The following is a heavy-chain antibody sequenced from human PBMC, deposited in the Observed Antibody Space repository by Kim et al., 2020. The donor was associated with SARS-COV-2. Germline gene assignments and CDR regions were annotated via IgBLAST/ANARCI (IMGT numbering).Heavy chain of an antibody. J-gene: IGHJ4*02. CDR2: IRGAGAT. V-gene: IGHV3-23*01. CDR1: GFTFSSNS. CDR3: EKMQGFFDS. Sequence: GGSLRLSCAASGFTFSSNSLSWVRQAPGKGLEWVSAIRGAGATYHADSVTVRFTISRDNVMNTVFLQMNSLRTDDTAVYYCEKMQGFFDSWGPGTLVTVSS.